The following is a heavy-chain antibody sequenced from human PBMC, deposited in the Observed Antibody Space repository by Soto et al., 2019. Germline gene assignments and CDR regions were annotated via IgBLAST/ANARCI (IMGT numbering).Heavy chain of an antibody. Sequence: QVQLVQSGAEVKKPGASVKVSCKASGYTFTSYAMHWVRQAPGQRLEWMGWINAGNGNTKYSQKFQGRVTITRDTXASTAYMELSSLRSEDTAVYSCAKDYYDSSGYYPPALLFDYWGQGTLVTVSS. J-gene: IGHJ4*02. CDR3: AKDYYDSSGYYPPALLFDY. V-gene: IGHV1-3*01. CDR1: GYTFTSYA. D-gene: IGHD3-22*01. CDR2: INAGNGNT.